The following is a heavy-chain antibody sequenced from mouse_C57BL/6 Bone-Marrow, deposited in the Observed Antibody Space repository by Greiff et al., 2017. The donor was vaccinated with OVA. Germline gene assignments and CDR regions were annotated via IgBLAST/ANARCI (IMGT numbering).Heavy chain of an antibody. J-gene: IGHJ2*01. D-gene: IGHD3-2*02. Sequence: VQLQQPGTELVKPGASVKLSCKASGYTFTSYWMHWVKQRPGQGLEWIGNINPSNGGTNYNEKFKSKATLTVDKSSSTAYMQLSSLTSEDSAVYYCARKTAQALYYFDYWGQGTTLTVSS. CDR1: GYTFTSYW. V-gene: IGHV1-53*01. CDR3: ARKTAQALYYFDY. CDR2: INPSNGGT.